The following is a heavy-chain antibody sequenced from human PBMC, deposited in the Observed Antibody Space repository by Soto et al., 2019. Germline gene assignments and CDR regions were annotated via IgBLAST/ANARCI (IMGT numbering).Heavy chain of an antibody. CDR2: ISWNSGSI. CDR3: AKAQCTNGVCLRDAFDI. CDR1: GFTFDDYA. Sequence: EVQLVESGGGLVQPGRSLRLSCAASGFTFDDYAMHWVRQAPGKGLEWVSGISWNSGSIGYADSVKGRFTISRDNAKNSLYLQMNSLRAEDTALYYCAKAQCTNGVCLRDAFDIWGQGTMVTVSS. J-gene: IGHJ3*02. D-gene: IGHD2-8*01. V-gene: IGHV3-9*01.